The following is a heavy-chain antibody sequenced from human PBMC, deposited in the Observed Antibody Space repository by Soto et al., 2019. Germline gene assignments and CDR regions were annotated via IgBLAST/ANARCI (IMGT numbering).Heavy chain of an antibody. Sequence: QLQLVQSGAEVKKPGSSVKVSCKAYGGTFSSYAISWVRQAPGQGLEWMGGIIPIFGTANYAQKFQGRVTITADESTSTAYMELSSLRSEDTAVYYCAREEYCSGGSCPGPYYYYYGMDVWGQGTTVTVSS. D-gene: IGHD2-15*01. CDR2: IIPIFGTA. V-gene: IGHV1-69*01. CDR3: AREEYCSGGSCPGPYYYYYGMDV. J-gene: IGHJ6*02. CDR1: GGTFSSYA.